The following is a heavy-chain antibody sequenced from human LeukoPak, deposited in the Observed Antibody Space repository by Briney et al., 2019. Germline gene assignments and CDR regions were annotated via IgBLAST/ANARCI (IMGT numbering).Heavy chain of an antibody. V-gene: IGHV1-69*05. CDR3: ARSRDRITGPVNPYYFDY. D-gene: IGHD1-14*01. CDR1: GGTFSSYA. Sequence: SVKVSCKASGGTFSSYAISWVRQAPGQGLEWMGGIIPIFGTANYAQKFQGRVTITTDETTSTAYMELSSLRSEDTAVYYCARSRDRITGPVNPYYFDYWGQGTLVTVSS. CDR2: IIPIFGTA. J-gene: IGHJ4*02.